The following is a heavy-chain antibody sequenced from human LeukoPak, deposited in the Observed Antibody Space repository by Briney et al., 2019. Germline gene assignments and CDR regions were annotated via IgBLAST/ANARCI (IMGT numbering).Heavy chain of an antibody. CDR3: AKDRSSSGYWNFDL. D-gene: IGHD6-6*01. CDR2: TSYDGSKK. Sequence: GRSLRLSCAASGFTFSSYGMHWVRQAPGKGLEWVAVTSYDGSKKYYADSVKGRFTISRDNSKNTLYLQMNSLRAEDTAVYYCAKDRSSSGYWNFDLWGRGTLVTVSS. V-gene: IGHV3-30*18. J-gene: IGHJ2*01. CDR1: GFTFSSYG.